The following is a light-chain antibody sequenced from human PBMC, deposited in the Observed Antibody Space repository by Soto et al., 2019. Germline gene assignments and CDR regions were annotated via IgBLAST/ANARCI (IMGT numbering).Light chain of an antibody. CDR1: QSISSY. J-gene: IGKJ1*01. CDR2: AAS. CDR3: QQSYSTPQT. Sequence: DSKMTPSPSSLSASVGDRVTITCRASQSISSYLNWYQQKPGKAPKLLIYAASSLQSGVPSRFSGSGSGTDFTLTISSLQPEDFATYYCQQSYSTPQTFGQGTKVDIK. V-gene: IGKV1-39*01.